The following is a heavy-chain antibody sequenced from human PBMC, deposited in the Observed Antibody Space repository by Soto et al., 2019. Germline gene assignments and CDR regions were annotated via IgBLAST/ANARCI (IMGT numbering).Heavy chain of an antibody. CDR1: GGTFSSYA. CDR3: ARVFYGSGRTSYYYYGMDV. CDR2: IIPIFGTA. D-gene: IGHD3-10*01. Sequence: SVKVSCKASGGTFSSYAISWVRQAPGQGLEWMGGIIPIFGTANYAQKFQGRVTITADESTSTAYMELSSLRSEDTAVYYCARVFYGSGRTSYYYYGMDVSGQGTTVTVSS. V-gene: IGHV1-69*13. J-gene: IGHJ6*02.